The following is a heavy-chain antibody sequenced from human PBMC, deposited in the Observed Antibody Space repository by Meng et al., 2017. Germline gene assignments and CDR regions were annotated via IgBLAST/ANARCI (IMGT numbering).Heavy chain of an antibody. CDR2: IIPIFGTA. D-gene: IGHD5-18*01. Sequence: SVKVSCKASGGTFSSYAISWVRQAPGQGLEWMGGIIPIFGTANYAQKFQGRVTITADNSTSTAYMGLSSLRSEDTAVYYCARIRYSYGLYYFDYWGQGTLVTVSS. V-gene: IGHV1-69*06. J-gene: IGHJ4*02. CDR1: GGTFSSYA. CDR3: ARIRYSYGLYYFDY.